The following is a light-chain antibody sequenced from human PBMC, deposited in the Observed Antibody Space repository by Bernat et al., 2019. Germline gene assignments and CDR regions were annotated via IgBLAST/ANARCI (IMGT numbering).Light chain of an antibody. CDR3: QVWDSRSDHWV. CDR2: DDR. J-gene: IGLJ3*02. V-gene: IGLV3-21*03. Sequence: SYVLTQPPSVSVAPGKTARLPCGGDKIEDKGAHWYQQKPGQVPVLVVHDDRDRPSGIPERFSGSNSGNTATLTISSVEPGDEADYYCQVWDSRSDHWVFGGGTQLAVL. CDR1: KIEDKG.